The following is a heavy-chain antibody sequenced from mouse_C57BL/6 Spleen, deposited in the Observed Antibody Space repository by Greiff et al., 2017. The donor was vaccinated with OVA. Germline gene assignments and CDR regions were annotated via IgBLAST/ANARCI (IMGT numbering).Heavy chain of an antibody. V-gene: IGHV1-26*01. Sequence: EVQLQQSGPELVKPGASVKISCKASGYTFTDYYMNWVKQSHGKSLEWIGDINPNNGGTSYNQKFKGKATLTVDKSSSTAYMELRSLTSEDSAVYYCARGNYDYGGAMDYWGQGTSVTVSS. CDR3: ARGNYDYGGAMDY. CDR1: GYTFTDYY. J-gene: IGHJ4*01. CDR2: INPNNGGT. D-gene: IGHD2-4*01.